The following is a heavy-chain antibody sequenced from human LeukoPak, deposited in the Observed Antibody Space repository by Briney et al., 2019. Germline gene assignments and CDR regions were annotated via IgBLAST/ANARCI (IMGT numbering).Heavy chain of an antibody. D-gene: IGHD3-22*01. J-gene: IGHJ4*02. V-gene: IGHV4-4*07. Sequence: SETLSLTCTVSGGSISSYYWSWIRQPAGKGLEWIGRIYTSGSTNYNPSLKSRVTMSVDTSKNQFSLKLSSVTAADTAVYYCARSNYYDSSGYYHGYQLDYWGQGTLVTVSS. CDR1: GGSISSYY. CDR2: IYTSGST. CDR3: ARSNYYDSSGYYHGYQLDY.